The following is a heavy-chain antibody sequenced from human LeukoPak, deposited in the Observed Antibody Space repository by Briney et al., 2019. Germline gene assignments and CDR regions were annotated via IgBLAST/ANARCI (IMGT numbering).Heavy chain of an antibody. V-gene: IGHV4-39*01. CDR3: ASMSGYRDY. CDR2: IYYSGST. Sequence: PSETLSLTCTVSGGSISSSSYYWGWIRQPPGKGLEWIGSIYYSGSTYYNPSLKSRVTISVDTSKNQFSLKLGSVTAADTAVYYCASMSGYRDYWGQGTLVTVSS. D-gene: IGHD3-3*01. J-gene: IGHJ4*02. CDR1: GGSISSSSYY.